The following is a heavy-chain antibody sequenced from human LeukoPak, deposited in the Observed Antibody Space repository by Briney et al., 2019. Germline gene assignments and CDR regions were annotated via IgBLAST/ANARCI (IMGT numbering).Heavy chain of an antibody. Sequence: SETLSLTCTVSGGSISSSSYYWGWIRQPPGKGLEWIGTLFYGGSTYYNPSLKSRVTISVDTSKNQFSLKLSSVTAADTAVYYCARRNSGSYWGHYFDYWGQGTLVTVS. V-gene: IGHV4-39*01. D-gene: IGHD1-26*01. J-gene: IGHJ4*02. CDR2: LFYGGST. CDR1: GGSISSSSYY. CDR3: ARRNSGSYWGHYFDY.